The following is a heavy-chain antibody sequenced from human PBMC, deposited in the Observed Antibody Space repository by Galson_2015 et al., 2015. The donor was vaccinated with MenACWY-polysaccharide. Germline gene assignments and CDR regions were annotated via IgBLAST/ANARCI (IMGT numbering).Heavy chain of an antibody. CDR2: TNSEGSST. CDR1: GFTSSSYW. Sequence: SLRLSCAASGFTSSSYWMHWVRQAPGKGLVWVSSTNSEGSSTRYADSVKGRFTISRDKAKNTMYLQMNSLRVEDTAVYYCGRGPTRGEFALSGTYMDSWGQGSLVTVSS. V-gene: IGHV3-74*01. D-gene: IGHD3-16*02. CDR3: GRGPTRGEFALSGTYMDS. J-gene: IGHJ4*02.